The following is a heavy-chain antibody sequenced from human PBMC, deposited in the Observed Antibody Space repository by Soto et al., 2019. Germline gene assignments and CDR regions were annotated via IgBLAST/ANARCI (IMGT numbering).Heavy chain of an antibody. CDR3: ARRTVTTIYYHGMDV. CDR2: IYYSGST. J-gene: IGHJ6*02. CDR1: GGSISSYY. D-gene: IGHD4-17*01. V-gene: IGHV4-59*01. Sequence: SETLSLTCTVSGGSISSYYWTWIRQPPGKGLEWIGYIYYSGSTYYNPSLKSRVTISVDTSKNQFSLRLNSVTAADTAVYYCARRTVTTIYYHGMDVWGQGTTVTVSS.